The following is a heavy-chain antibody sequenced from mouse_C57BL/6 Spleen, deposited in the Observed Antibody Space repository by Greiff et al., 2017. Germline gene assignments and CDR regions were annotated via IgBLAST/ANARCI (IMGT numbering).Heavy chain of an antibody. Sequence: EVKLVESEGGLVQPGSSMKLSCTASGFTFSDYYMAWVRQVPEKGLEWVANINYDGSSTYYLDSLKGRFIISRDNAKNILYLQMSSLKSEDTATYYCARDPYYYGSPVDYWGQGTTLTVSS. CDR3: ARDPYYYGSPVDY. CDR2: INYDGSST. CDR1: GFTFSDYY. D-gene: IGHD1-1*01. J-gene: IGHJ2*01. V-gene: IGHV5-16*01.